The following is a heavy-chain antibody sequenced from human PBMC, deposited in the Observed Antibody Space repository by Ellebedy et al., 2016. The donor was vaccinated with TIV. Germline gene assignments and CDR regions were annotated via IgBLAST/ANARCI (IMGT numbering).Heavy chain of an antibody. J-gene: IGHJ4*02. CDR1: GLSFSSYA. D-gene: IGHD6-19*01. V-gene: IGHV3-21*01. Sequence: GESLKISCAASGLSFSSYAMNWVRQAPGKGLEWVSCINCGSNYIRYADSVKGRFTISRDNAKNSLYLQMNSLRAEETGVYYCARDRASGYSSGWYRDYWGQGTLVTVSS. CDR2: INCGSNYI. CDR3: ARDRASGYSSGWYRDY.